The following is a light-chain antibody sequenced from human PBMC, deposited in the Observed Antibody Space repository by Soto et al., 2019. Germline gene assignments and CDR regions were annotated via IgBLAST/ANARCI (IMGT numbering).Light chain of an antibody. CDR2: EDI. V-gene: IGLV2-23*01. J-gene: IGLJ3*02. Sequence: QSALTQPASVSGSPGQSITISCTGTTSDIGRYNLVSWYQQHPDKAPKLIIYEDIERPSGVSDRFSGSKSGNTASLTISGLQTEDEADYYCCSYAGGASGVFGGGTKLTVL. CDR1: TSDIGRYNL. CDR3: CSYAGGASGV.